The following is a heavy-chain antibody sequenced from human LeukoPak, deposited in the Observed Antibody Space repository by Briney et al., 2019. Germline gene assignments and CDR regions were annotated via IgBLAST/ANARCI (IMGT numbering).Heavy chain of an antibody. J-gene: IGHJ4*02. D-gene: IGHD6-19*01. V-gene: IGHV4-4*02. CDR3: ARDRVAVGVDY. CDR2: IYYTGDT. Sequence: PSETLSLTCVVSGGSIRRSNWWSWVRQSPGKGLEWIGEIYYTGDTNYNPSLKSRVTMSADTSKNQVSLRLSSVTAADTAVYYCARDRVAVGVDYWGQGTLVTVSS. CDR1: GGSIRRSNW.